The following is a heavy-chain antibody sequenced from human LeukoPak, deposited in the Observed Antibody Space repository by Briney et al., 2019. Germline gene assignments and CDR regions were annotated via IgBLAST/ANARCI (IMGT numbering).Heavy chain of an antibody. D-gene: IGHD2-8*01. Sequence: PGGSLRLSCAASGFTFSSYAMSWIRQAPGKGLEWVSAISGSGGSTYYADSVKGRFTISRDNSKNTLYLQMNSLRAEDTAVYYCAKFLVYAIPRNYFDYWGQGTLVTVSS. V-gene: IGHV3-23*01. CDR1: GFTFSSYA. J-gene: IGHJ4*02. CDR2: ISGSGGST. CDR3: AKFLVYAIPRNYFDY.